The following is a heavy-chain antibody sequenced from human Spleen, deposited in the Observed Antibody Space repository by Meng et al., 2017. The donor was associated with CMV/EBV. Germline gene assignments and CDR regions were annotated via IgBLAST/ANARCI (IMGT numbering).Heavy chain of an antibody. CDR2: INLKSGGT. V-gene: IGHV1-2*02. CDR3: VRAHYDFLTGFSDYFDS. J-gene: IGHJ4*02. CDR1: YTFSNYG. D-gene: IGHD3/OR15-3a*01. Sequence: YTFSNYGISWVRQAPGQGLEWMGWINLKSGGTNYAQKFQGRVTITRDTSISTAYMELSRLRSDDTAVYYCVRAHYDFLTGFSDYFDSWGQGTLVTVSS.